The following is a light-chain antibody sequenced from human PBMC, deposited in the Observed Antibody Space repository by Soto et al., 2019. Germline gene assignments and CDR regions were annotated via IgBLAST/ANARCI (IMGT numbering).Light chain of an antibody. J-gene: IGLJ2*01. CDR2: SNN. V-gene: IGLV1-44*01. Sequence: VVTQPPSASGTPGQRVTISCSGSSSNIGSNTVNWYQQLPGTAPQLLIYSNNQRPSGVPDRFSGSKSGTSASLAISGLQSEDEADYYCAARDDSLNGQVFGGGTKLTV. CDR1: SSNIGSNT. CDR3: AARDDSLNGQV.